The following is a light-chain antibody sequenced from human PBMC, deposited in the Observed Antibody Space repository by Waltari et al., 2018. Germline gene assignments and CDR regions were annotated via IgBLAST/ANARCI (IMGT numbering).Light chain of an antibody. CDR3: QNHERLPAT. V-gene: IGKV3-20*01. CDR2: GAS. Sequence: EVVFTQSPGTLSLSPGERATLFCRASQSISRYLVWYKQRPGQAPRLLIYGASIRAAGIPDRFSGSGSATDFTLSISRLEPEDFAVYYCQNHERLPATFGQGTRVEIK. CDR1: QSISRY. J-gene: IGKJ1*01.